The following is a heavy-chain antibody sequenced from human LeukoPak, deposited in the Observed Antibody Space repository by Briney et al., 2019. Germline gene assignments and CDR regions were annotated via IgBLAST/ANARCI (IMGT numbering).Heavy chain of an antibody. J-gene: IGHJ4*02. D-gene: IGHD3-22*01. CDR3: AKGLEGVVVITNFDY. CDR1: GFTFSSYA. CDR2: ISGSGGST. Sequence: PGGSLRLSCAASGFTFSSYAMSWVRQAPGKGLEWVSAISGSGGSTYYADSVKGRFTTSRDNSKNTLYLQMNSLRAEDTAVYYCAKGLEGVVVITNFDYWGQGTLVTVSS. V-gene: IGHV3-23*01.